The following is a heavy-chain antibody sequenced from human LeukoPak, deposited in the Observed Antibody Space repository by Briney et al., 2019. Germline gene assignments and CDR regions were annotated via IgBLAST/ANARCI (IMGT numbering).Heavy chain of an antibody. D-gene: IGHD3-22*01. J-gene: IGHJ3*01. V-gene: IGHV1-2*02. CDR1: GYSFSDFH. CDR2: INPKSCAT. Sequence: ASVKVSCKASGYSFSDFHIHWVRQAPGQGLEWMGWINPKSCATRYAERFRGRVTMTRDTSFNTLYMELSSLNSDDTAVFYCARDYSDGYNRCDAFDFWGQGTTLIVSS. CDR3: ARDYSDGYNRCDAFDF.